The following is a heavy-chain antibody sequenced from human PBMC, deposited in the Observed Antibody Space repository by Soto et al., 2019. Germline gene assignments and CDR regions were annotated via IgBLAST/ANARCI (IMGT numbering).Heavy chain of an antibody. V-gene: IGHV4-59*01. D-gene: IGHD2-2*01. CDR3: AREGCSSTSCYGDWFDP. Sequence: PSETLSLTCTVSGGSISSYYCSCIRQPPGKGLEWIGYIYYSGSTNYNPSLKSRVTISVDTSKNQFSLKLSSVTAADTAVYYCAREGCSSTSCYGDWFDPWGQGTLVTVSS. CDR2: IYYSGST. CDR1: GGSISSYY. J-gene: IGHJ5*02.